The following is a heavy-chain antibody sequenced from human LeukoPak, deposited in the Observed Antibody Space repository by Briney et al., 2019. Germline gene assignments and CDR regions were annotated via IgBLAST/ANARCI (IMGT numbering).Heavy chain of an antibody. J-gene: IGHJ4*02. CDR1: GDSINSLDL. V-gene: IGHV4-4*02. CDR3: ASNRRGVPEADY. Sequence: SETLSLTCTVSGDSINSLDLWSWVRQPPGKGLEWIGEIYHSGSTNYNPSLKSRVTISVDKSKNQFSLKLSSVTAADTAVYYCASNRRGVPEADYWGQGTLVTVSS. CDR2: IYHSGST. D-gene: IGHD2-2*01.